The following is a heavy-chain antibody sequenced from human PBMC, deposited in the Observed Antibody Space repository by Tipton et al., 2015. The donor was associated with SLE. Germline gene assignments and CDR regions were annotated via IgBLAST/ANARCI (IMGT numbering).Heavy chain of an antibody. Sequence: TLSLTCAVYGGSFSGYYWSWIRQPPGKGLEWIGEINHSGSTNYNPSLKSRVTISVDTSKNQFSLKLSSVTAADTAVYYCARGLANYDGNSHHLGYWGQGTLVTVSS. V-gene: IGHV4-34*01. D-gene: IGHD4-23*01. CDR3: ARGLANYDGNSHHLGY. J-gene: IGHJ4*02. CDR2: INHSGST. CDR1: GGSFSGYY.